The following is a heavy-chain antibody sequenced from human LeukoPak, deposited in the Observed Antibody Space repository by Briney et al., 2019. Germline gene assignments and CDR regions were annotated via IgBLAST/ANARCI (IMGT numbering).Heavy chain of an antibody. CDR3: ARHYDFWSGYFWFDP. V-gene: IGHV4-39*01. D-gene: IGHD3-3*01. Sequence: SETLSLTCTVSGGSISSSSYYWGWTRQPPGKGLEWIGSIYYSGSTYYNPSLKSRVTISVDTSKNQFSLKLSSVTAADTAVYYCARHYDFWSGYFWFDPWGQGTLVTVSS. CDR1: GGSISSSSYY. J-gene: IGHJ5*02. CDR2: IYYSGST.